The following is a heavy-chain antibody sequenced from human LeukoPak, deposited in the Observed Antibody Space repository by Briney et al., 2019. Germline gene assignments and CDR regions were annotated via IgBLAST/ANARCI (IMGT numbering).Heavy chain of an antibody. J-gene: IGHJ4*02. V-gene: IGHV3-43*02. D-gene: IGHD7-27*01. CDR2: ISGDGGST. CDR3: AKDTSNWGVYYFDY. Sequence: TGGSLRLSCAASGFTFDDYAMHWVRQAPGKGLEWVSLISGDGGSTYYADSVKGRFTISRDNSKNSLYLRMNSLRTEDTALYYCAKDTSNWGVYYFDYWGQGTLVTVSS. CDR1: GFTFDDYA.